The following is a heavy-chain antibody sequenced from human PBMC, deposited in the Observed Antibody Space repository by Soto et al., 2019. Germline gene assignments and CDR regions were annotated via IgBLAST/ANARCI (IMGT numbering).Heavy chain of an antibody. D-gene: IGHD4-4*01. CDR3: ARDNDRLQLGGNYYYILDV. CDR2: IIPLFRTP. CDR1: GGTFSSSA. V-gene: IGHV1-69*12. J-gene: IGHJ6*02. Sequence: QVQLVQSGAEMKEPGSSVKVSCKTSGGTFSSSAISWLRQAPGQGLEWMGGIIPLFRTPDYAQKFQGRVTIAADASTSTAYMELSSLRSEDTAVYYCARDNDRLQLGGNYYYILDVWGQGTTITGSS.